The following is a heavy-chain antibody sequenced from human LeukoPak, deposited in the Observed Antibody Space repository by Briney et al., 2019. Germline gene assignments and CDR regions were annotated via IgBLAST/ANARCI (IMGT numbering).Heavy chain of an antibody. J-gene: IGHJ4*02. CDR2: ISSGGGAI. Sequence: GGSLRLSCAASGFTLSSYSMNWVRQAPGKGLEWVSYISSGGGAIYYADSVRGRFTISRDNAKNSLYLQMNSLRDEDTALYYCARDHNCGFDYWGQGTLVTVSS. CDR1: GFTLSSYS. D-gene: IGHD1-1*01. CDR3: ARDHNCGFDY. V-gene: IGHV3-48*02.